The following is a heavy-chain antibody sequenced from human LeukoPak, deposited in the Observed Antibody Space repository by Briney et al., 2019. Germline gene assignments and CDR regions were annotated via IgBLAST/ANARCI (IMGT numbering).Heavy chain of an antibody. V-gene: IGHV4-30-4*08. J-gene: IGHJ5*02. D-gene: IGHD1-26*01. CDR2: MHYTGHT. Sequence: PSQTLSLTCTVSGDSITSGDYYWTWIRQPPGKGLEWVAYMHYTGHTYYNSSLKSRLTISVDTSKNQFSLRLSFVTAADTAMYYCARHLSGSSWFDPWGQGTLVTVSS. CDR3: ARHLSGSSWFDP. CDR1: GDSITSGDYY.